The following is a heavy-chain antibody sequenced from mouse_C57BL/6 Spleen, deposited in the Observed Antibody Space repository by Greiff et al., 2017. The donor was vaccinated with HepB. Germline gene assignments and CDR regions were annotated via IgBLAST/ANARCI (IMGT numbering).Heavy chain of an antibody. V-gene: IGHV1-76*01. CDR3: ARSTMVTTGFDY. CDR2: IYPGSGNT. J-gene: IGHJ2*01. D-gene: IGHD2-2*01. CDR1: GYTFTDYY. Sequence: QVQLQQSGAELVRPGASVKLSCKASGYTFTDYYINWVKQRPGQGLEWIARIYPGSGNTYYNEKFKGKATLTAEKSSSTAYMQLSSLTSEDSAVYFCARSTMVTTGFDYWGEGTTLTVSS.